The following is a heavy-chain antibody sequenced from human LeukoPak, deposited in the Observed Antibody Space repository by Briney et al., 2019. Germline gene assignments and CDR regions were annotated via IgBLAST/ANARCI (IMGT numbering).Heavy chain of an antibody. J-gene: IGHJ4*02. CDR3: TREYYYHSSGFDY. Sequence: GGSLRLSCTASGFTFGDYAMSWFRQAPGKGLQWVGYIRSKAYGATTEYDASVKVRFTISRDDSKSIAYLQMNSLKTEDTAVYYCTREYYYHSSGFDYWGQGTLVTVSS. V-gene: IGHV3-49*03. D-gene: IGHD3-22*01. CDR1: GFTFGDYA. CDR2: IRSKAYGATT.